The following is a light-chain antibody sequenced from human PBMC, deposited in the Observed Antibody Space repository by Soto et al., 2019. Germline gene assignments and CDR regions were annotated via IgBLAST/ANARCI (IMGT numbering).Light chain of an antibody. J-gene: IGLJ3*02. CDR3: CSYAGTYTNWV. Sequence: QSVLTQPRSVSGSPGQSVTIPCTGTSSDVGGYNFVSWYQQHPGKAPNVMIYDVSKRPSGVPDRFSGSKSGNTASLTISGLQAEDEADYYCCSYAGTYTNWVFGGGTKVTVL. V-gene: IGLV2-11*01. CDR1: SSDVGGYNF. CDR2: DVS.